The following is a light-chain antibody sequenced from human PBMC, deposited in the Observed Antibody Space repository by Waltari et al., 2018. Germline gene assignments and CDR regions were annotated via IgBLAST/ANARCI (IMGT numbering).Light chain of an antibody. CDR3: TSYGISSTL. CDR2: DVG. J-gene: IGLJ2*01. Sequence: QSALTQPASVSGSPGQSITISCTGRSSDLGGFNSVSWYQQRPGKAPQLMIYDVGNRPSGVSDRFSGSKSGNTASLTISGLQAEDEGDYYCTSYGISSTLFGGGTKLTVL. CDR1: SSDLGGFNS. V-gene: IGLV2-14*03.